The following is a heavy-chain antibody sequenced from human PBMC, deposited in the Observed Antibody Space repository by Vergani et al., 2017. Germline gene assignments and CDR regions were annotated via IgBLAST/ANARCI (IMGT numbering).Heavy chain of an antibody. Sequence: QVQLVESGGGVVQPGGSLRLSCAASGFTFSTYGMHWVRQAPGKGLEWVAFIRYDGSNKYFADSVKGRFTISRDNSKNTVYLQMTSLRAEDTAVYHCAKRLHNIVASYFDYWGQWILVTVSS. V-gene: IGHV3-30*02. CDR2: IRYDGSNK. CDR3: AKRLHNIVASYFDY. CDR1: GFTFSTYG. D-gene: IGHD5-12*01. J-gene: IGHJ4*02.